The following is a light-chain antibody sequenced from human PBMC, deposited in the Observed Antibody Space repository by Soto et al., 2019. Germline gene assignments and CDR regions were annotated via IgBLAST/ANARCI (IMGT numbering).Light chain of an antibody. CDR1: QSISSW. V-gene: IGKV1-5*03. Sequence: DIQMTQSPSTLSASVGNRVTITCRASQSISSWLAWYQQKPGKAPKLLIYKASSLESGVPSRFRGSGSGTEFTLTISSLQPDDFATYYCQQYNRYSTFGPGTKMDIK. J-gene: IGKJ3*01. CDR2: KAS. CDR3: QQYNRYST.